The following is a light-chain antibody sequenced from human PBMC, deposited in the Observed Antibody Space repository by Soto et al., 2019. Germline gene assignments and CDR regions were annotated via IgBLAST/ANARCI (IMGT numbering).Light chain of an antibody. CDR2: EVS. CDR3: FSYTTSNIWV. CDR1: GSDIGAYNY. V-gene: IGLV2-14*01. J-gene: IGLJ3*02. Sequence: QSALTQPASVSGSPGQSIAISCSGAGSDIGAYNYVSWYQQHPAKAPKLMIYEVSNRPSGVSNRFSGSKSDNTASLTISGLQAEDEADYYCFSYTTSNIWVFGGRTKVTVL.